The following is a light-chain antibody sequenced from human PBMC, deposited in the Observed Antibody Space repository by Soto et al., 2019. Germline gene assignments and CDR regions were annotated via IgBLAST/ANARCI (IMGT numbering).Light chain of an antibody. CDR3: QQYNSYSRT. V-gene: IGKV1-5*03. Sequence: DIQMTKSPSTLSASVGDRVTITCRASQTISSWLAWYQQKPGKAPKLLLYKASSLESGVSSRFSGSGSGTEFTLTISRLQPDDFATYYCQQYNSYSRTFGRGTKVEIK. J-gene: IGKJ1*01. CDR2: KAS. CDR1: QTISSW.